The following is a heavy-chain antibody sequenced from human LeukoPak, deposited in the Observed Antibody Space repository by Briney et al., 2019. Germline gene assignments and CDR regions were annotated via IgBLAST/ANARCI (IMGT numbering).Heavy chain of an antibody. CDR3: ARQYSGTYYRSFDY. Sequence: GESLKISRKGSGYSFTNYWIGWVRQMPGKGLEWMGVIYPGDSDTRYSPSFQGQVTISADKSISTAYLQWSSLKASDTAMYYCARQYSGTYYRSFDYWGQGTLVTVSS. CDR1: GYSFTNYW. V-gene: IGHV5-51*01. CDR2: IYPGDSDT. J-gene: IGHJ4*02. D-gene: IGHD3-10*01.